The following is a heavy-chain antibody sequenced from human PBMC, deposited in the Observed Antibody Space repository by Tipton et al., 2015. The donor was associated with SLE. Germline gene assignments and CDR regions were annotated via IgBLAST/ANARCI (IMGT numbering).Heavy chain of an antibody. CDR3: ARAGGGDSNWFDP. CDR1: GASISGYF. J-gene: IGHJ5*02. Sequence: TLSLTCIVSGASISGYFWSWIRQPPGKGLEWIGSIYYSGSTYYNPSLKSRVTISVDTSKNQFSLKLGSVTAADTAVYYCARAGGGDSNWFDPWGQGTLVTVSS. CDR2: IYYSGST. V-gene: IGHV4-59*12. D-gene: IGHD2-21*01.